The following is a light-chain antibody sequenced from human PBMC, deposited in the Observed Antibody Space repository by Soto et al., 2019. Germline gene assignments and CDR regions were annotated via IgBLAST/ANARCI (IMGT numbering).Light chain of an antibody. CDR1: SSDVGNYNY. CDR2: EVS. J-gene: IGLJ3*02. Sequence: QSALTQPASVSGSPGQSIIISCTGTSSDVGNYNYVSWYQQHPGKTPKLIIYEVSNRPSGVSNRFSGSKSGNTASLTISGLQAEDESDYYCSSYTTSNTWVFGGGTQLTVL. CDR3: SSYTTSNTWV. V-gene: IGLV2-14*01.